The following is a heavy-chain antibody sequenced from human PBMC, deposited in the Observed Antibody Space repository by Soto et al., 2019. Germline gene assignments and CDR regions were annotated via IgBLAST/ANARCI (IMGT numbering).Heavy chain of an antibody. D-gene: IGHD4-4*01. J-gene: IGHJ4*02. V-gene: IGHV3-23*01. CDR3: AKGRANSNLGYYFDY. CDR2: ISGSGGST. CDR1: GFTFSSYA. Sequence: GGSLRLSCAASGFTFSSYAMSWVRQAPGKGLEWVSAISGSGGSTYYADSVKGRFTISRDNSKNTLYLQMNSLRAEDTAVYYCAKGRANSNLGYYFDYWGQGTLVTVSS.